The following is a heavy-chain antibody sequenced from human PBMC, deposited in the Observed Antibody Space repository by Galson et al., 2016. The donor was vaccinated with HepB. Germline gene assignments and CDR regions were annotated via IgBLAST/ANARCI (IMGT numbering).Heavy chain of an antibody. CDR2: INPNSGGT. CDR1: GYTFTAYY. V-gene: IGHV1-2*02. D-gene: IGHD6-13*01. Sequence: SVKVSCKASGYTFTAYYMHWVRQAPGQGLEWLGWINPNSGGTNYAQDFQGRVTMTRDTSISTAYMELRRLTSDDTAVYYCATPRSASIAAVGIFDCWGQGTLVTVSS. J-gene: IGHJ4*02. CDR3: ATPRSASIAAVGIFDC.